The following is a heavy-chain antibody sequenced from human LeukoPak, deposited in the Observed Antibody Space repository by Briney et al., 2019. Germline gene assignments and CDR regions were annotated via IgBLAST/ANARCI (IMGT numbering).Heavy chain of an antibody. CDR3: AKNGDRGAYCSGGSCYPYYYYNMDV. CDR1: GFTFSSFG. J-gene: IGHJ6*03. Sequence: PGGTLRHSCAASGFTFSSFGMSWVRQALGKGLEWVSAISSTGGTAYYADSVKGRFTISRDNSKNTLCLQMNSLRAEDTAIYYCAKNGDRGAYCSGGSCYPYYYYNMDVWGKGTTVTISS. V-gene: IGHV3-23*01. CDR2: ISSTGGTA. D-gene: IGHD2-15*01.